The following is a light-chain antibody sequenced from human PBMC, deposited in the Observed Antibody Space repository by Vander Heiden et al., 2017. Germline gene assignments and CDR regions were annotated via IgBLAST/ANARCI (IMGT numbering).Light chain of an antibody. CDR3: QSYDNSLSGLV. J-gene: IGLJ3*02. CDR2: GNS. CDR1: GSNIGAGYD. V-gene: IGLV1-40*01. Sequence: SVPTHPPSVSVAPGQRDTISCAGSGSNIGAGYDSHWHQQLPGTALTLLIYGNSNRPSGVPDRFSGSKSGTSATLAITGLQAEEDADYYCQSYDNSLSGLVFGGGTKLTVL.